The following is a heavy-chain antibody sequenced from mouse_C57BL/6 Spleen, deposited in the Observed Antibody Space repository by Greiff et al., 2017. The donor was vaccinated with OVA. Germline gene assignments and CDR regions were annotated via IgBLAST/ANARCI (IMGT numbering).Heavy chain of an antibody. CDR1: GYTFTSYW. J-gene: IGHJ2*01. D-gene: IGHD1-1*01. V-gene: IGHV1-50*01. CDR2: IDPSDSYT. CDR3: ARGDYYSVYFDY. Sequence: VQLQQPGAELVKPGASVKLSCKASGYTFTSYWMQWVKQRPGQGLEWIGEIDPSDSYTNYNQKFKGKATLTVDTSSSTAYMQLSSLTSEDSAVYYCARGDYYSVYFDYWGQGTTLTVSS.